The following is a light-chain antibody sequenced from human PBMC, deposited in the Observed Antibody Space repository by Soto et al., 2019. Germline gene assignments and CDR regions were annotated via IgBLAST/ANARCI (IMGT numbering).Light chain of an antibody. CDR3: PESGSLPIT. Sequence: TQTPPTLSFSPDESATLSYRASQTVGGHFAWYQQKPGQAPRLLISDASGRATGIPDRFSGSGSETDFSLTIYRFEPEDGTGYCCPESGSLPITFC. CDR1: QTVGGH. CDR2: DAS. J-gene: IGKJ5*01. V-gene: IGKV3-11*01.